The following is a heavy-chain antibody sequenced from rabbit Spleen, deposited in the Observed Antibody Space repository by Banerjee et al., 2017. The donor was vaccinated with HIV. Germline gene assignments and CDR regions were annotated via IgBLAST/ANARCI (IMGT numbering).Heavy chain of an antibody. V-gene: IGHV1S45*01. J-gene: IGHJ2*01. Sequence: QEQLEESGGDLVKPGGTLTLTCTVSGFSFSSNWICWVRLAPGKGLEWIACIDTNDGDTDYANWPKGRFTISKSSSTTVTLQMTSLTAADTATYFCARNYVNAFDPWGPGTLVTVS. CDR3: ARNYVNAFDP. CDR1: GFSFSSNW. D-gene: IGHD1-1*01. CDR2: IDTNDGDT.